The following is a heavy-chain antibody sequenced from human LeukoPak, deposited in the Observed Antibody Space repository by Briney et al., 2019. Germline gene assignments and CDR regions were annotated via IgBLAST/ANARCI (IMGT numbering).Heavy chain of an antibody. J-gene: IGHJ4*02. D-gene: IGHD6-13*01. CDR2: ISVSGSST. Sequence: VGSLRLSCAASGFTLSSYSMSWVREAPGKGLGWVSAISVSGSSTSYTDSVKGPFTISRDNSKNTLYLQTNSLRAEDTDVYYCAKQRAAGLFDYWGQGTLVTVSS. CDR3: AKQRAAGLFDY. CDR1: GFTLSSYS. V-gene: IGHV3-23*01.